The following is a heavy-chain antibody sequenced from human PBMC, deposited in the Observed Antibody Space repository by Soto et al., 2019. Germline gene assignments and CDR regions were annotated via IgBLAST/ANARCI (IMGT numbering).Heavy chain of an antibody. Sequence: PGGSLRLSCAASDFTFSNAWINWVRQAPGKGLEWVGRISSNGVGTYYANSVQGRFTISRDNSKNTVYLQMGSLRPEDMAVYYCARRARQDFYYMDVWAKGTTVNVSS. CDR2: ISSNGVGT. J-gene: IGHJ6*03. CDR3: ARRARQDFYYMDV. CDR1: DFTFSNAW. D-gene: IGHD6-6*01. V-gene: IGHV3-64*01.